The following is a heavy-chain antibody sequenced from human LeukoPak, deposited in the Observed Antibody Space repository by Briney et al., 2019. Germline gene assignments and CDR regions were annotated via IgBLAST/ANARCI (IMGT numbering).Heavy chain of an antibody. Sequence: PGGSLRLSCAASGFTFSSYAMSWVRQAPGKGLERVSAISGSGGSTYYADSVKGRFTISRDNSKNTLYLQMNSLRAEDTAVYYCAKDQEHCSSTSCYTIYYYYGMDVWGQGTTVTVSS. V-gene: IGHV3-23*01. J-gene: IGHJ6*02. CDR2: ISGSGGST. CDR3: AKDQEHCSSTSCYTIYYYYGMDV. CDR1: GFTFSSYA. D-gene: IGHD2-2*02.